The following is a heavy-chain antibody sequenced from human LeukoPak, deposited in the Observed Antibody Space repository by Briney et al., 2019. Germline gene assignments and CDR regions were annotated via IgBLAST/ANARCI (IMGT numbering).Heavy chain of an antibody. CDR1: GFTFEDYA. CDR3: AKDAGEMVLNSFDY. J-gene: IGHJ4*02. CDR2: ISWNSGSI. D-gene: IGHD4/OR15-4a*01. V-gene: IGHV3-9*01. Sequence: PGGSLRLSCAASGFTFEDYAMHGVRQAPGKGVEWGSGISWNSGSIGYADSVKGRFTISRDNAKSSLYLQLNSLRAEDTALYYCAKDAGEMVLNSFDYWGQGTLVTVSS.